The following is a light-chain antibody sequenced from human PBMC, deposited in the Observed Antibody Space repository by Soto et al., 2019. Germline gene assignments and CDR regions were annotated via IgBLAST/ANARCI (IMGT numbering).Light chain of an antibody. CDR2: SNS. CDR1: NSNIGRNT. CDR3: AAWDDSMDVVV. V-gene: IGLV1-44*01. J-gene: IGLJ2*01. Sequence: QSVLTQPPSASGTPGQRVTISCSGSNSNIGRNTVNWYQQLPGTTPKLLIYSNSHRPSGVPDRFSGSKSGTSASLAISGLHSEDEADYYCAAWDDSMDVVVFGGGTKLIVL.